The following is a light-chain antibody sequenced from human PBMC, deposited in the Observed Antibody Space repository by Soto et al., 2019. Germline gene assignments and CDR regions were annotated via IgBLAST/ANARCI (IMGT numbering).Light chain of an antibody. V-gene: IGKV1-5*01. CDR2: DAS. Sequence: DIRMTQSPSTLSASVGDRVTITCRASQSISDWLAWYQQKPGKAPKLLIFDASSLESGVPSRFSGSGSGTDFTLTISSLQPDDFATYYCQQYNSLWTFGQGTKVDI. CDR1: QSISDW. CDR3: QQYNSLWT. J-gene: IGKJ1*01.